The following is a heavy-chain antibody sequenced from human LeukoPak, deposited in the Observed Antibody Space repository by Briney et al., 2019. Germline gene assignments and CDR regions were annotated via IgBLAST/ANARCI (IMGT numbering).Heavy chain of an antibody. CDR2: ISSSGSTI. D-gene: IGHD3-10*01. V-gene: IGHV3-11*01. J-gene: IGHJ4*02. CDR1: GFTFSDDY. Sequence: GGSLRLSCAASGFTFSDDYMSWIRQAPGKGLEWVSYISSSGSTIYYADSVKGRFTISRDNAKNSLYPQMNSLRAEDTAVYYCARAVRYGSGSYLGGLRGYYFDYWGQGTLVTVSS. CDR3: ARAVRYGSGSYLGGLRGYYFDY.